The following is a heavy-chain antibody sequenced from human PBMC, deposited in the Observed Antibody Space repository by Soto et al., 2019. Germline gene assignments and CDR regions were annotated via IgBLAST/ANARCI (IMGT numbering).Heavy chain of an antibody. CDR3: AKERQRCIETNGYTWGTGGADV. V-gene: IGHV3-9*01. J-gene: IGHJ6*02. CDR1: GFTFDDYT. Sequence: EVHLVESGGGFVQPGRSLRLSCAASGFTFDDYTMHWVRQAPGKGLEWVSGISWNSVTIVYADSVKGRFTISRDNAKKCLYLQLNSVSAEGTALYYCAKERQRCIETNGYTWGTGGADVLGQGTKVTVSS. D-gene: IGHD2-2*02. CDR2: ISWNSVTI.